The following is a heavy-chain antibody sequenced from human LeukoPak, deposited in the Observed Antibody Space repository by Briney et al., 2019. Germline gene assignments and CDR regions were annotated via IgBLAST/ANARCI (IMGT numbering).Heavy chain of an antibody. Sequence: ASVKVSCKASGYTFTGYYMHWVRQAPGQGLEWMGWINPSSGGANYAQKFQGRVTMTRDTSISTAYMELSRLRSDDTAVYYCARLTYYDFWSGYNYAFDIWGQGTMVTVSS. V-gene: IGHV1-2*02. CDR1: GYTFTGYY. J-gene: IGHJ3*02. CDR2: INPSSGGA. D-gene: IGHD3-3*01. CDR3: ARLTYYDFWSGYNYAFDI.